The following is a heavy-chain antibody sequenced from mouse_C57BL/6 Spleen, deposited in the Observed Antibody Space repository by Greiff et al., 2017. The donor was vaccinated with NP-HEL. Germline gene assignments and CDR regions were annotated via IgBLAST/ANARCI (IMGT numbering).Heavy chain of an antibody. Sequence: EVKVEESGGGLVQPKGSLKLSCAASGFSFNTYAMNWVRQAPGKGLEWVARIRSKSNNYATYYADSVKDRFTISRDDSESMLYLQMNNLKTEDTAMYYCVLGLFDYWGQGTTLTVSS. CDR1: GFSFNTYA. J-gene: IGHJ2*01. D-gene: IGHD4-1*01. V-gene: IGHV10-1*01. CDR3: VLGLFDY. CDR2: IRSKSNNYAT.